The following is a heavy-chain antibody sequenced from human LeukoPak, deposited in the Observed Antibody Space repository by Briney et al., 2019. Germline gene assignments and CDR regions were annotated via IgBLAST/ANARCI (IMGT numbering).Heavy chain of an antibody. V-gene: IGHV3-23*01. J-gene: IGHJ4*02. CDR1: GFRFSSYA. D-gene: IGHD3-22*01. CDR3: ARAAPYYYDSSGYYSDY. CDR2: ISGSGVST. Sequence: GGSLRLSCAASGFRFSSYAMSWVRQAPGKGLEWVSAISGSGVSTYYADSVKGRFTISRDNAKNSLYLQMNSLRAEDTAVYYCARAAPYYYDSSGYYSDYWGQGTLVTVSS.